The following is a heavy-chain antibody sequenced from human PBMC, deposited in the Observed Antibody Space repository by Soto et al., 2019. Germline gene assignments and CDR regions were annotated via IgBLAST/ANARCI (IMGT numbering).Heavy chain of an antibody. V-gene: IGHV3-30*18. CDR1: GFTFSSYG. CDR2: ISYDGSNK. J-gene: IGHJ4*02. CDR3: AKAWGRQWLVLDDY. Sequence: QVQLVESGGGVVQPGRSLRLSCAASGFTFSSYGMHWVRQAPGKGLEWVAVISYDGSNKYYADSVKGRFTISRDNSKNTLYLQMNSLRAEDTAVYYCAKAWGRQWLVLDDYWGQGTLVTVSS. D-gene: IGHD6-19*01.